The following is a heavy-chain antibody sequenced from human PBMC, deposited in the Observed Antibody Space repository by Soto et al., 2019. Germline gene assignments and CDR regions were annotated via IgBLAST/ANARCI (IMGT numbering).Heavy chain of an antibody. CDR1: GYTFTSYY. J-gene: IGHJ6*02. D-gene: IGHD6-13*01. CDR3: ARDWGAAAGKYYYYYYGMDV. CDR2: INPSGGST. V-gene: IGHV1-46*03. Sequence: ASVKVSCKASGYTFTSYYMHWVRQAPGQGLEWMGIINPSGGSTSYVQKFQGRVTMTRDTSTSTVYMELSSLRSEDTAVYYCARDWGAAAGKYYYYYYGMDVWGQGTTVTVSS.